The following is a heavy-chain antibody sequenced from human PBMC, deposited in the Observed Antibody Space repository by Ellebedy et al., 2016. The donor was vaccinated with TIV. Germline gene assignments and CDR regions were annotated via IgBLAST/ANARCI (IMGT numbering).Heavy chain of an antibody. Sequence: PGGSLRLSCAASGFGFTAHAMSWVRQAPGKGLEWVSAISSGGGSTYYADSVKGRFTISRDNSKNMLYLQMDTLRAEDTAVYYCAKDRTVGKRGYFDYWGQGTLVIVS. J-gene: IGHJ4*02. CDR1: GFGFTAHA. V-gene: IGHV3-23*01. CDR2: ISSGGGST. D-gene: IGHD4-23*01. CDR3: AKDRTVGKRGYFDY.